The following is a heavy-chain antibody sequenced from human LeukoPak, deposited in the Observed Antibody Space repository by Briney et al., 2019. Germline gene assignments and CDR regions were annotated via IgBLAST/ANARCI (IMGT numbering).Heavy chain of an antibody. J-gene: IGHJ4*02. CDR2: IFYTGNA. D-gene: IGHD4-23*01. CDR3: AREPLRWSAFFDY. Sequence: SETLSLTCTVSGGSISGYHWNWIRQSPGKGLEWIANIFYTGNADYNPSLKSRVTMSVDTSKNQFSLKLSSVTAAVTAVYYCAREPLRWSAFFDYWGQGTLVTVSS. CDR1: GGSISGYH. V-gene: IGHV4-59*12.